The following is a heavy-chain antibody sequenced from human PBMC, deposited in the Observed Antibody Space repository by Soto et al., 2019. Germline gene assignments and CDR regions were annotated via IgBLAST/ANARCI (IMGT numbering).Heavy chain of an antibody. CDR1: GFTVSSNY. V-gene: IGHV3-53*01. Sequence: SGGSLRLSCAASGFTVSSNYMSWVRQAPGKGLEWVSVIYSGGSTYYADSVKGRFTISRDNSKNTLYLQMNSLRAEDTAVYYCAREGYYYDSSGYYSTRYFDYWGQGTLVTVSS. D-gene: IGHD3-22*01. J-gene: IGHJ4*02. CDR3: AREGYYYDSSGYYSTRYFDY. CDR2: IYSGGST.